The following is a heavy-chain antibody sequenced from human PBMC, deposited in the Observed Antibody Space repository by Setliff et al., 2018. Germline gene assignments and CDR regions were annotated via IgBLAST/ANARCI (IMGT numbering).Heavy chain of an antibody. J-gene: IGHJ6*03. Sequence: SETLSLTCNVSGASVSSHYWDWIRQPPGKGLEWIGFISYSGITTYNVSLKSRVSISVDTSKNQLSLTLSSVTAADTAVYYCARMSGFQYIDVWDKGTTVTVSS. CDR1: GASVSSHY. D-gene: IGHD3-3*01. V-gene: IGHV4-59*02. CDR3: ARMSGFQYIDV. CDR2: ISYSGIT.